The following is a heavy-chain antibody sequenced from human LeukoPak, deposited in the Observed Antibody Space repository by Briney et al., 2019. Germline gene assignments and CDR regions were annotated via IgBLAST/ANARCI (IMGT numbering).Heavy chain of an antibody. J-gene: IGHJ4*02. Sequence: GGSLRLSCVASGFTFSSYAMHWVRQAPGKGLEWVAVISYDGSNKYYADSVKGRFTISRDNSKNTLYLQMNSLRAEDTAVYYCARAASLDYWGQGTLVTVSS. CDR1: GFTFSSYA. CDR3: ARAASLDY. D-gene: IGHD2-2*01. V-gene: IGHV3-30-3*01. CDR2: ISYDGSNK.